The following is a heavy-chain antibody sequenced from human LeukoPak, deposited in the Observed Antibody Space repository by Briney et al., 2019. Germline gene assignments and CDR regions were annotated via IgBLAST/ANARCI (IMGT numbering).Heavy chain of an antibody. CDR3: ARGQIPSGELLRFDC. CDR1: GFTFNNYA. D-gene: IGHD1-26*01. CDR2: ISIRGVNP. V-gene: IGHV3-23*01. J-gene: IGHJ4*02. Sequence: GGSLRLSCVVSGFTFNNYAMSWVRQAPGKGLEWVSSISIRGVNPTYADSVKGRFTTSRDNSKNTLYLQMNSLRAHDTAIYYCARGQIPSGELLRFDCWGQGTLVTVSS.